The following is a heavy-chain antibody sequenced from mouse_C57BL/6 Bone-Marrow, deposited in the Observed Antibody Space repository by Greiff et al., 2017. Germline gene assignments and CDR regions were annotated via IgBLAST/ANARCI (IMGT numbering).Heavy chain of an antibody. V-gene: IGHV1-81*01. CDR1: GYTFTSYG. Sequence: VQLQQSGAELARPGASVKLSCKASGYTFTSYGISWVKQRTGQGLEWIGEIYPRSGNTYYNEKFKGKATLTADKSSSTAYMELRSLTSEDSAVYFCARTFITNFPYYYAMDYWGHGTSVTVSS. CDR2: IYPRSGNT. J-gene: IGHJ4*01. CDR3: ARTFITNFPYYYAMDY. D-gene: IGHD1-1*01.